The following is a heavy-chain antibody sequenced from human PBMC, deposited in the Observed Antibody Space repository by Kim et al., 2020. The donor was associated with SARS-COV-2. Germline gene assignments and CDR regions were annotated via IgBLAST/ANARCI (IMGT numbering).Heavy chain of an antibody. J-gene: IGHJ6*02. Sequence: GGSLRLSCAASGFTFSSYWMSWVRQAPGKGLEWVANIKHDGSEKYYVDSVNGRFTISRDNAKNSLYLQMNSLRAEDTAVYYCAREGDGYNFPYYYGMDVWGQGTTVTVSS. V-gene: IGHV3-7*01. D-gene: IGHD5-12*01. CDR3: AREGDGYNFPYYYGMDV. CDR2: IKHDGSEK. CDR1: GFTFSSYW.